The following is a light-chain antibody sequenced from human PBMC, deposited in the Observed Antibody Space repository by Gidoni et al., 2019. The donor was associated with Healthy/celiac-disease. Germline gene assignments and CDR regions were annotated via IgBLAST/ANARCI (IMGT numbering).Light chain of an antibody. CDR3: QSYDSSNHVV. CDR1: SGSIASNY. Sequence: NFMLPQPHSVSESPGKTVTISCTRSSGSIASNYVQWYQQRPGSAPTTVIYEANQRPSGVPDRFSGSIDSSSNSASLAIAGLKTEDEADYYCQSYDSSNHVVFGGGTKLTVL. J-gene: IGLJ2*01. CDR2: EAN. V-gene: IGLV6-57*04.